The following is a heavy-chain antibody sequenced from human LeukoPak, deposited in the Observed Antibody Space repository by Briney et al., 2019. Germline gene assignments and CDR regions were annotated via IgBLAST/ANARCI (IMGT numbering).Heavy chain of an antibody. Sequence: SETLSLTCTVSGGSISSSSYSWGWIRQHPGKGLEWIGYIYYSGSTNYNPSLKSRVTISVDTSKNQFSLKLSSVTAADTAVYYCARSSGWYHDAFDIWGQGTLVTVSS. V-gene: IGHV4-61*05. CDR2: IYYSGST. CDR1: GGSISSSSYS. CDR3: ARSSGWYHDAFDI. D-gene: IGHD6-19*01. J-gene: IGHJ3*02.